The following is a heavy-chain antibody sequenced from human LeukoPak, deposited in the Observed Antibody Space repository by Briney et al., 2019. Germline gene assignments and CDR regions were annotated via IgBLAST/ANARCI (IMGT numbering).Heavy chain of an antibody. Sequence: SVKVSCKASGGTFSSYAISWVRQAPGQGLEWMGGIIPIFGTANSAQKFQGTVTITADESTSTAYMELNSLRSEDTAVYYCASCSSGWYRFDYWGQGTLVTVSS. CDR1: GGTFSSYA. V-gene: IGHV1-69*13. J-gene: IGHJ4*02. CDR2: IIPIFGTA. D-gene: IGHD6-19*01. CDR3: ASCSSGWYRFDY.